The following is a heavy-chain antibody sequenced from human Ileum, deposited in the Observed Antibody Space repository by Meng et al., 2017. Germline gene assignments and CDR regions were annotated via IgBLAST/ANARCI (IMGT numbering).Heavy chain of an antibody. J-gene: IGHJ3*02. V-gene: IGHV4-31*03. CDR3: ARGGAAAGNYNI. CDR1: GGSISSGGYY. Sequence: LRLSCTVSGGSISSGGYYWNWIRQHPGKGLEWIGYIYYSGSTYYNPSLKSRVTISVDTSKNQFSLKLSSVTAADTAVYYCARGGAAAGNYNIWGQGTMVTVSS. CDR2: IYYSGST. D-gene: IGHD6-13*01.